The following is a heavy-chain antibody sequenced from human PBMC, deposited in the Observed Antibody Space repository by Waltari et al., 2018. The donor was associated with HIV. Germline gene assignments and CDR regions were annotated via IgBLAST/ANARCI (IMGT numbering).Heavy chain of an antibody. V-gene: IGHV5-51*01. D-gene: IGHD6-19*01. CDR1: DYRYW. CDR2: IFPGDSDT. CDR3: AALAGAEWDLVADS. Sequence: EVRLVQSGGEVKKPGESLRISCQRSDYRYWIGWVRQMPGKGLQWMGFIFPGDSDTSYSPSFQGQVTISADRSISTAYMQWRSLKASDTAMYYCAALAGAEWDLVADSWGQGTLLTVSS. J-gene: IGHJ5*01.